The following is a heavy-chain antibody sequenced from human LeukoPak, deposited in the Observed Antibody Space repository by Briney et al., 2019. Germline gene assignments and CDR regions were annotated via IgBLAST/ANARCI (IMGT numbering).Heavy chain of an antibody. CDR3: ARCIRITPNDAFDI. J-gene: IGHJ3*02. V-gene: IGHV4-59*13. Sequence: SETLSLTCAVSGGSISSYFWSWMRQPPGKGRECSGYIYYSGSTNYNPSLKSRVTISVDTSKNQFSLKLSSVTAADTAVYYCARCIRITPNDAFDIWGQGTMVTVSS. CDR1: GGSISSYF. D-gene: IGHD3-10*01. CDR2: IYYSGST.